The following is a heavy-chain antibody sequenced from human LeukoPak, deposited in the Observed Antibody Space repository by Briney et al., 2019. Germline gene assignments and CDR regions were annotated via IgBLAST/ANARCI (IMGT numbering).Heavy chain of an antibody. D-gene: IGHD4-17*01. J-gene: IGHJ4*02. Sequence: MAGGSLRLSCAASGFTFSSYSMNWVRQAPGKGLEWVSSISSSSSYINYADSVKGRFTISRDNAKNSLYLQMNSLRAKDTAVYYCARATDGDYVPYWGQGTLVTVSS. CDR1: GFTFSSYS. V-gene: IGHV3-21*01. CDR3: ARATDGDYVPY. CDR2: ISSSSSYI.